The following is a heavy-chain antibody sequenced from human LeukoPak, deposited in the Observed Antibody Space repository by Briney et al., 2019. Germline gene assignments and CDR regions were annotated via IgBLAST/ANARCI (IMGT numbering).Heavy chain of an antibody. Sequence: GGSPRLSCAASGFTFSRFWMSWVRQAPGKGLEWVASIDQDESTIRYVDSVRGRFIISRDNAKNSLYLQMNSLRPEDTAKYFCVRKTATEEVYFDNWGQGTPVTVSS. CDR2: IDQDESTI. J-gene: IGHJ4*02. CDR1: GFTFSRFW. CDR3: VRKTATEEVYFDN. V-gene: IGHV3-7*01.